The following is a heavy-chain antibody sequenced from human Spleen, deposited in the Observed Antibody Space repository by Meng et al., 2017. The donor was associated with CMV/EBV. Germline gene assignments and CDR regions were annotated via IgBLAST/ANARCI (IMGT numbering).Heavy chain of an antibody. J-gene: IGHJ4*02. Sequence: QLRCQESGPGLVKPSETLSLTCTVSGGSISSTHYYWGWIRQPPGKGLEWIGSIYYSGSTFYNPSLKSRGTISVDTSKNQFSLKLTSVTAADTAVYYCARDRGVGGYEPFDYWGQGTLVTVSS. CDR3: ARDRGVGGYEPFDY. CDR2: IYYSGST. D-gene: IGHD5-12*01. CDR1: GGSISSTHYY. V-gene: IGHV4-39*07.